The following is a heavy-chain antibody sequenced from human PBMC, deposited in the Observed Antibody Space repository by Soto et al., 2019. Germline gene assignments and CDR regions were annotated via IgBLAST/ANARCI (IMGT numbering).Heavy chain of an antibody. CDR3: ARRFWSGYLGHYGMDV. V-gene: IGHV3-30-3*01. J-gene: IGHJ6*02. Sequence: GVSLRLSCAASGFTFSSYAMHWVRQAPGKGLEWVAVISYDGSNKYYADSVKGRFTISRDNSKNTLYLQMNSLRAEDTAVYYCARRFWSGYLGHYGMDVWGQGTTVTVSS. D-gene: IGHD3-3*01. CDR1: GFTFSSYA. CDR2: ISYDGSNK.